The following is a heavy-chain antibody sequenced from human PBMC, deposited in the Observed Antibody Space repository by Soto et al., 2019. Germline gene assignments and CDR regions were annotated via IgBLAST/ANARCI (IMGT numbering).Heavy chain of an antibody. CDR3: ARKTNYDILTSAFDI. Sequence: QVQLQESGPGLVKPSETLSLTCTVSGGSISSYYWSWIRQPPGKGLEWIGYIYYSGSTNYNPSPKSRVTISVDTSKNQFSLKLSSVTAADTAVYYCARKTNYDILTSAFDIWGQGTMVTVSS. V-gene: IGHV4-59*01. J-gene: IGHJ3*02. D-gene: IGHD3-9*01. CDR1: GGSISSYY. CDR2: IYYSGST.